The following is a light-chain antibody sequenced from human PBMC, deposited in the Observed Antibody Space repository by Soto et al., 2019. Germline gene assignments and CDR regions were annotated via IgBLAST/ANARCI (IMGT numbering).Light chain of an antibody. V-gene: IGKV3-15*01. CDR1: QSVSSN. Sequence: EIVMTQSPATLSVSPGERATLSCMASQSVSSNLAWSQQKPGQAPRLLIYGASTRATGIPARFSGSGSGTAFTLTISSLQSEDFAVYYCQQYNNWPSLTFGGGTKVEIK. J-gene: IGKJ4*01. CDR3: QQYNNWPSLT. CDR2: GAS.